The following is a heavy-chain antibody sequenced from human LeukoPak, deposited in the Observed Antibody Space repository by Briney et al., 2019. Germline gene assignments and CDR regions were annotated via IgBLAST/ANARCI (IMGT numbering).Heavy chain of an antibody. D-gene: IGHD3-10*01. CDR2: INHSGST. Sequence: SETLSLTCAVYGGSFSDYAWTWIRQPPGKGLEWIGEINHSGSTNYNPSLKSRVTISVDTSKNQFSLKLSSVTAADTAVYYCARGSSTMVRGVIPLDYWGQGTLVTVSS. J-gene: IGHJ4*02. CDR1: GGSFSDYA. CDR3: ARGSSTMVRGVIPLDY. V-gene: IGHV4-34*01.